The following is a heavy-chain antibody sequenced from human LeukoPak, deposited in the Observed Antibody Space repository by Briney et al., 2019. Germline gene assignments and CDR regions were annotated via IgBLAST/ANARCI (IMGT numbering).Heavy chain of an antibody. Sequence: GESLKISCKGSGYSFTSYWIGWVRQMPGKGLEWMGIIYPGDSDTRYSPSFQGQVTISADKSISTAYLQWSSLKASDIAMYYCARMPNTVVTYYYYYYMDVWGKGTTVTVSS. CDR1: GYSFTSYW. J-gene: IGHJ6*03. V-gene: IGHV5-51*01. CDR2: IYPGDSDT. CDR3: ARMPNTVVTYYYYYYMDV. D-gene: IGHD4-23*01.